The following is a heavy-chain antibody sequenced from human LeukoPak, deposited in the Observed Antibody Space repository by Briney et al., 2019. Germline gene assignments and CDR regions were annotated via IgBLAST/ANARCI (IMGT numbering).Heavy chain of an antibody. CDR3: ARVGGYYGSGSYDY. J-gene: IGHJ4*02. Sequence: ASVKVSCKASGYTFSGYYMHWVRQAPGQGLEWMGWINPKSGGTNYAQKFQGRVTMTRDTSISTAYMELSRLRFDDTAVYYCARVGGYYGSGSYDYWGQGTLVTVSS. D-gene: IGHD3-10*01. CDR1: GYTFSGYY. V-gene: IGHV1-2*02. CDR2: INPKSGGT.